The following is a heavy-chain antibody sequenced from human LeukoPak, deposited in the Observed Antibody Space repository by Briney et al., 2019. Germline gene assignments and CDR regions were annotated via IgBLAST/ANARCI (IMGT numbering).Heavy chain of an antibody. CDR3: ARDSGWSHYFDY. CDR2: IYSGGNT. V-gene: IGHV3-66*01. CDR1: GFTVSSNY. Sequence: PGGSLRLSCAASGFTVSSNYMSWVRQAPGKGLEWVSVIYSGGNTYYADSVKGRFTISRDNSKNTLHLQMNSLRAEDTAVYYCARDSGWSHYFDYWGQGTLVTVSS. D-gene: IGHD6-19*01. J-gene: IGHJ4*02.